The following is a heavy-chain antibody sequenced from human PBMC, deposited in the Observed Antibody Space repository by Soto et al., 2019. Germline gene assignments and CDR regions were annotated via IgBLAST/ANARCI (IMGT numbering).Heavy chain of an antibody. CDR1: GGSISSYY. Sequence: SLTCTVSGGSISSYYWSWIRQPPGKGLEWIGYIYYSGSTNYNPSLKSRVTISVDTSKNQFSLKLRSVTAADTAVYYCARESDRGAVDFDYWGQGTLVTVSS. V-gene: IGHV4-59*01. D-gene: IGHD3-10*01. CDR2: IYYSGST. CDR3: ARESDRGAVDFDY. J-gene: IGHJ4*02.